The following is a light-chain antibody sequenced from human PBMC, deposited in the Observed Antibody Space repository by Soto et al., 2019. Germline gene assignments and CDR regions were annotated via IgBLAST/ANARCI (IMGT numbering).Light chain of an antibody. V-gene: IGLV2-14*01. CDR3: SPYRSSSPNYI. CDR2: EVN. Sequence: QSALTQPASVSGSPGRSITISCTGTSSDVGGYKFVSWYQQHPGKAPKLMIYEVNNRPSGVSNRFSGSKSGNTASLTISGLQAEDEADYYCSPYRSSSPNYIFGTGTKLTVL. J-gene: IGLJ1*01. CDR1: SSDVGGYKF.